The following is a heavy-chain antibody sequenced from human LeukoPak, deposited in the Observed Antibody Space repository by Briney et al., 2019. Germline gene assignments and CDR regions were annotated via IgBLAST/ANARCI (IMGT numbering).Heavy chain of an antibody. Sequence: SETLSLTCTVSGGSISSSSYYWGWIRQPPGKGLEWLGRIYTSGSTNYNPSLKSRVTMSVDTSKNQFSLKLSSVTAADTAVYYCARDEGGYSGYWGFDYWGQGTLVTVSS. D-gene: IGHD5-12*01. CDR3: ARDEGGYSGYWGFDY. CDR2: IYTSGST. CDR1: GGSISSSSYY. J-gene: IGHJ4*02. V-gene: IGHV4-39*07.